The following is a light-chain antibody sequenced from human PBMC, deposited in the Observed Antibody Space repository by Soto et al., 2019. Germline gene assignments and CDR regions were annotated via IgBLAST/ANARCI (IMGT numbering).Light chain of an antibody. V-gene: IGKV3-15*01. CDR1: QSISSN. CDR2: RTS. CDR3: QQYNNWPRAT. J-gene: IGKJ4*01. Sequence: MTQSPSILSASVGDRVTITCRASQSISSNLAWYQQKPGQAPRLLMFRTSSRATGFPARFSGSGSGTEFNLTISSLQSEDFGVYYCQQYNNWPRATFGGGTKVDI.